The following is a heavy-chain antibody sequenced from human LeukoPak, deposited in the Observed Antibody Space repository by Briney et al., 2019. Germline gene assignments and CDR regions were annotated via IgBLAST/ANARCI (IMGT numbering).Heavy chain of an antibody. Sequence: GGSLRLSCAASGFTFSSYGMHWVRQPPGNGLEWVAFIRNDVSKKYYADSVKGRFTISRDNSKKTLYLQMNSRRAEDTAVYYCAKRDCSGGSCYGGNWFDPWGQGTLVTVSS. V-gene: IGHV3-30*02. CDR1: GFTFSSYG. J-gene: IGHJ5*02. CDR3: AKRDCSGGSCYGGNWFDP. D-gene: IGHD2-15*01. CDR2: IRNDVSKK.